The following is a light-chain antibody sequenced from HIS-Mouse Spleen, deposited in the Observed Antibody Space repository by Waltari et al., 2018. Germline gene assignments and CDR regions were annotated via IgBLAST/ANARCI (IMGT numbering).Light chain of an antibody. CDR1: SSDVGGYNY. Sequence: QSALTQPRSVSGSPGQSVTISCTGTSSDVGGYNYVSWYQQHPGKAPKLMIYDGSKRAAGVPDRFAGSKSGNTASLTISGLQAEDEADYYCCSYAGSYTLVFGGGTNLTVL. CDR2: DGS. J-gene: IGLJ3*02. V-gene: IGLV2-11*01. CDR3: CSYAGSYTLV.